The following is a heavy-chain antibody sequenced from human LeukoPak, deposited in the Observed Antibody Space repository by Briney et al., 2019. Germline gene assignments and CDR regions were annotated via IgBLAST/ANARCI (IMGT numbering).Heavy chain of an antibody. D-gene: IGHD3-9*01. CDR2: INPSGGST. CDR1: GYTFTSYY. Sequence: GASVKVSCKASGYTFTSYYMHWVRQAPGQGLEWMGIINPSGGSTSYAQKFQGRVTMTRDTSTSTVYMELSSLRSEDTAVYYCARVGVSLTGYYSDWFDPWGQGTLVTVSS. J-gene: IGHJ5*02. V-gene: IGHV1-46*01. CDR3: ARVGVSLTGYYSDWFDP.